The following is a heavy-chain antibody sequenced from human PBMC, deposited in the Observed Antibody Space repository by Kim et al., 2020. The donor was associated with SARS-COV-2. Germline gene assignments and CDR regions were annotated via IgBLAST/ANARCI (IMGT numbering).Heavy chain of an antibody. D-gene: IGHD3-9*01. CDR3: ARGLRGYDILTGYYNSYFDY. V-gene: IGHV4-4*07. CDR2: IYTSGST. CDR1: GGSISSYY. J-gene: IGHJ4*02. Sequence: SETLSLTCTVSGGSISSYYWSWIRQPAGKGLEWIGRIYTSGSTNYNPSLKSRVTMSVDTSKNQFSLKLSSVTAADTAVYYCARGLRGYDILTGYYNSYFDYWGQGTLVTVSS.